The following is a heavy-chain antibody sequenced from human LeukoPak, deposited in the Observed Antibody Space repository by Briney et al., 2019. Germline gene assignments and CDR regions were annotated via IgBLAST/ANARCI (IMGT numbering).Heavy chain of an antibody. J-gene: IGHJ4*02. V-gene: IGHV1-3*01. D-gene: IGHD3-10*01. CDR2: INAGNGNT. Sequence: ASVKVSCKASGYTFTSHAMHWVRQAPGQRLEWMGWINAGNGNTKYSQKFQGRVTITRDTSASTAYMELSSLRSEDTAVYYCARVTTMVRGGLGYWGQGTLVTVSS. CDR1: GYTFTSHA. CDR3: ARVTTMVRGGLGY.